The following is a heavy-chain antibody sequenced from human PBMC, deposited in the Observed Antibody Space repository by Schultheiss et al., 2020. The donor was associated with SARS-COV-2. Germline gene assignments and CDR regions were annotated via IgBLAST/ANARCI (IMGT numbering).Heavy chain of an antibody. CDR2: ISSRSTYT. D-gene: IGHD2-15*01. CDR3: ARDIGGYLDY. CDR1: GFTFSFYN. V-gene: IGHV3-21*01. Sequence: GESLKISCTASGFTFSFYNMNWVRQAPGKGLEWVSSISSRSTYTYYADSVKGRFTISRDNAKISLFLQMNSLRAEDTAVYYCARDIGGYLDYWGQGTLVTVSS. J-gene: IGHJ4*02.